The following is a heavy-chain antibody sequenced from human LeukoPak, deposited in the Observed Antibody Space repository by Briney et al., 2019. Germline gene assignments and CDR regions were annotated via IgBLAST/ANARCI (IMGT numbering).Heavy chain of an antibody. CDR3: AKSHHVTAIDY. J-gene: IGHJ4*02. D-gene: IGHD2-21*02. Sequence: GGTLRLSCAASGLTFSHYGMTWVRQAPGKGLEWVSAISGSGGSTYYTGSVKGRFTISRDNSKNTLYLQVNSLRADDTAVYYCAKSHHVTAIDYWGQGTLVTVSS. CDR2: ISGSGGST. V-gene: IGHV3-23*01. CDR1: GLTFSHYG.